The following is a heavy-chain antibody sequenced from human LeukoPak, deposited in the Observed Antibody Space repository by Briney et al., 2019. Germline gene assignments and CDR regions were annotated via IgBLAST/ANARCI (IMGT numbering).Heavy chain of an antibody. Sequence: GGSLRLSCAVSGFTFSSYGMSWVRQAPGKGLEWVSAISGSGGSTYYAGSVKGRFTISRDNSKNTLYLQMNSLRADDTAVYYCAKSHHVTAIDYWGQGTLVTVSS. V-gene: IGHV3-23*01. CDR2: ISGSGGST. J-gene: IGHJ4*02. CDR1: GFTFSSYG. D-gene: IGHD2-21*02. CDR3: AKSHHVTAIDY.